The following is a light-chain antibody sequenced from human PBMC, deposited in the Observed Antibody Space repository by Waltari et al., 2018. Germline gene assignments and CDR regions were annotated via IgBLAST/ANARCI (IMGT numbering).Light chain of an antibody. CDR2: VNS. Sequence: QSVLTQPPSVSVSPVQRVTISCTRSRSHLGAGYYVHWYQQLPGTAPKLLIYVNSNRPSGVPDRFSGSKSGTSASLAITGLQAEDEADYYCQSYDSSLSVYVFGTGTKVTVL. CDR1: RSHLGAGYY. CDR3: QSYDSSLSVYV. V-gene: IGLV1-40*01. J-gene: IGLJ1*01.